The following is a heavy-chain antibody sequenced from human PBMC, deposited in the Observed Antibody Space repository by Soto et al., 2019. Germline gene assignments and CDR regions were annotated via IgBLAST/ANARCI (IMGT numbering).Heavy chain of an antibody. J-gene: IGHJ6*02. CDR2: IDPSDSYT. Sequence: GESLKISCKGSGYSFTSYWISWVRQMPGKGLEWMGRIDPSDSYTNYSPSFQGHVTISADKSISTAYLQWSSLKASDTAMYYCARKGDNSRPEYGNDVWGQGNTVTVSS. CDR3: ARKGDNSRPEYGNDV. D-gene: IGHD2-15*01. V-gene: IGHV5-10-1*01. CDR1: GYSFTSYW.